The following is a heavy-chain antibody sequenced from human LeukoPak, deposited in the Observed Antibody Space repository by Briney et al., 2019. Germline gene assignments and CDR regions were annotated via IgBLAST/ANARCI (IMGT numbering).Heavy chain of an antibody. CDR3: ARASYDSSGYYYDY. Sequence: SETLSLTCTVSGGSISSSSYYWGWLRQPPGKGLEWIGSIYYSGSTYYNPSLKSRVTISVDTSKNQFSLKLSSVTAADTAVYYCARASYDSSGYYYDYWGQGTLVTVSS. J-gene: IGHJ4*02. CDR1: GGSISSSSYY. CDR2: IYYSGST. V-gene: IGHV4-39*07. D-gene: IGHD3-22*01.